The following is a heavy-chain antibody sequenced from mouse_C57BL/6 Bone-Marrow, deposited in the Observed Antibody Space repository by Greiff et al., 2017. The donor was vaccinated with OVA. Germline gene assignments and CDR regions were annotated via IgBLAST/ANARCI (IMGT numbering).Heavy chain of an antibody. D-gene: IGHD1-3*01. CDR1: GYTFTSYW. J-gene: IGHJ3*01. CDR2: IDPSDSYT. V-gene: IGHV1-69*01. CDR3: ARRELKPGFAY. Sequence: QVQLQQPGAELVMPGASVKLSCKASGYTFTSYWMHWVKQRPGQGLEWIGEIDPSDSYTNYNQKFKGKSTLTVDKSSGTAYMQLSSLTSEDSAVYYCARRELKPGFAYWGQGTLVTVSA.